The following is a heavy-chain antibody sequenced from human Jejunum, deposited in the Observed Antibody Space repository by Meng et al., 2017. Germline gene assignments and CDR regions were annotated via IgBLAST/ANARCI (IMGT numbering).Heavy chain of an antibody. J-gene: IGHJ1*01. CDR1: GFIFSGYW. V-gene: IGHV3-7*01. CDR3: ARDQGSYGNFQH. Sequence: GSLRLSCAGSGFIFSGYWMNWVRQAPGKGLEWVANIRQDGSEEHYVDSVKGRFTISRDNAKNSLYLQMNSLRDEDTAVYYCARDQGSYGNFQHWGQGTLVTVSS. CDR2: IRQDGSEE. D-gene: IGHD3-16*01.